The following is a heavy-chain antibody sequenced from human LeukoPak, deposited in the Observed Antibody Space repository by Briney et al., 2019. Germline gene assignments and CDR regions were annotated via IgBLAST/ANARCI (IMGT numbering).Heavy chain of an antibody. CDR1: GFTFSRYG. V-gene: IGHV3-30*02. CDR3: ATQFYASGNYYNPIPY. Sequence: GGSPRLSCAASGFTFSRYGMHWVRQAPGKGLQWVAFIRYDESGKKYEASVKGRFTISRDNSKGTVSLQMYSLRVEDTAVYYCATQFYASGNYYNPIPYWGHGTLVTVSS. CDR2: IRYDESGK. D-gene: IGHD3-10*01. J-gene: IGHJ4*01.